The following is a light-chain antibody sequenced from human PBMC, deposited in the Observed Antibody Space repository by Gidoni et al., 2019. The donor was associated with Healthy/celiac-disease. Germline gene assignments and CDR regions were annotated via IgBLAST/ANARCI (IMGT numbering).Light chain of an antibody. Sequence: DSHLTQSPSSLSASVGDRVTITCRASQSISSYLNWYQQKPGKAPTLLLYAASSLRSAVPSKFSGSGSWTDFTLPTSSLQPEEFAAYYCHQRYSTPVTFXGXTKVEIK. CDR3: HQRYSTPVT. CDR2: AAS. J-gene: IGKJ4*01. V-gene: IGKV1-39*01. CDR1: QSISSY.